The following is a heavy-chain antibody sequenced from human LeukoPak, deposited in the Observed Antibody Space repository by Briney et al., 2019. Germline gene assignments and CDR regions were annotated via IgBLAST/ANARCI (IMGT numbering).Heavy chain of an antibody. V-gene: IGHV3-73*01. J-gene: IGHJ4*02. CDR3: TRRPDASGSYYYDY. CDR1: GFTFSGSA. D-gene: IGHD3-10*01. CDR2: IRSKANSYVT. Sequence: GGSLRLSCAASGFTFSGSAMHWVRQASGKGLEWVGRIRSKANSYVTAYAASVKGRFTISRDDSKNTAYLQMNSLKTEDTAVYYCTRRPDASGSYYYDYWGQGTLVTVSS.